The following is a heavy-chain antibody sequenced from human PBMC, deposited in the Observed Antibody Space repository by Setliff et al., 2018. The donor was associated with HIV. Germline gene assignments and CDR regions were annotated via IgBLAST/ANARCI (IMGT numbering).Heavy chain of an antibody. Sequence: PSETLSLTCTVSGGSISSSSYYWGWIRQPPGEGLEWVGSIYNSGSRYYNPSLNSRVTISVDTSKNQFSLKLSSVTAADTAVYYCAKSDTTMDGETPFYMDVWGKGTTVTVSS. CDR2: IYNSGSR. CDR3: AKSDTTMDGETPFYMDV. CDR1: GGSISSSSYY. J-gene: IGHJ6*03. V-gene: IGHV4-39*01. D-gene: IGHD3-10*01.